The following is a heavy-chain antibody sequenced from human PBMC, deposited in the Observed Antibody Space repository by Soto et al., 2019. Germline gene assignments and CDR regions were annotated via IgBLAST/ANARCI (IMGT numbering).Heavy chain of an antibody. CDR2: IYGGGTT. Sequence: GGSLRLSCAVSGVTFCSNVMSWVRQVPGKGLEWVSVIYGGGTTYYADSVKGRFTISRDTSKNTLYLQMNSLRAEDTAVYYCVQTTGWPGFDFWGQGTLVTVSS. CDR3: VQTTGWPGFDF. J-gene: IGHJ4*02. D-gene: IGHD6-19*01. V-gene: IGHV3-53*01. CDR1: GVTFCSNV.